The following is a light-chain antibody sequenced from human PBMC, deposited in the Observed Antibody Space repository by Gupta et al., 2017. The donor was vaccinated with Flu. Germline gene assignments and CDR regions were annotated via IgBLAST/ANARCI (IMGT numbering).Light chain of an antibody. V-gene: IGKV3-20*01. J-gene: IGKJ2*01. CDR1: QTVDGSL. Sequence: GSLSLSPGEGATLSCRARQTVDGSLLAWYKQQPGQPPRLLIYGEATRAPGFPNRLGGGGFGTKFTLTITTPEPDDFAVSSGTRNGSSPSSTFAKGTKLK. CDR2: GEA. CDR3: TRNGSSPSST.